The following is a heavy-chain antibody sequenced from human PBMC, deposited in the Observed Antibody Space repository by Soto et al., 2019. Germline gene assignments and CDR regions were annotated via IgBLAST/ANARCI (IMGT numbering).Heavy chain of an antibody. CDR1: GYTFTSYD. D-gene: IGHD3-22*01. Sequence: QVQLVQSGAEVKKPGASVKVSCKASGYTFTSYDINWVRQATGQGLEWMGWMNPNSGNTGYDQTFQGRVTMTRTTSINTAYMELSSLISEDSAVYYCARAHYYDSSGYYPNFDYWGQGTLVTVSS. V-gene: IGHV1-8*01. CDR3: ARAHYYDSSGYYPNFDY. CDR2: MNPNSGNT. J-gene: IGHJ4*02.